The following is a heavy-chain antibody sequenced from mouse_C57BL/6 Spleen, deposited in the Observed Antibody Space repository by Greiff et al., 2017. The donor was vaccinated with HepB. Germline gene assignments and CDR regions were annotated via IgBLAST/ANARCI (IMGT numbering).Heavy chain of an antibody. V-gene: IGHV1-62-2*01. J-gene: IGHJ3*01. CDR1: GYTFTEYT. Sequence: VQVVESGAELVKPGASVKLSCKASGYTFTEYTIHWVKQRSGQGLEWIGWFYPGSGSIKYNEKFKDKATLTADKSSSTVYMELSRLTSEDSAVYFCARHEAYGDEGAWFAYWGQGTLVTVSA. CDR3: ARHEAYGDEGAWFAY. D-gene: IGHD2-13*01. CDR2: FYPGSGSI.